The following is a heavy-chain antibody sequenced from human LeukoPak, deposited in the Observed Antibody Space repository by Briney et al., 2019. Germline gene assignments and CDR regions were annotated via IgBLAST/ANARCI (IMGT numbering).Heavy chain of an antibody. Sequence: GGSLRLSCAASGFTFSSYGMHWVRQAPGKGLAWVAFIRYDGSNKYYADSVKGRSTISRDNSKNTLYLQMNSLRAEDTAVYYCAKDAPPYCSSTSCFGYWGQGTLVTVSS. CDR2: IRYDGSNK. J-gene: IGHJ4*02. CDR1: GFTFSSYG. CDR3: AKDAPPYCSSTSCFGY. V-gene: IGHV3-30*02. D-gene: IGHD2-2*01.